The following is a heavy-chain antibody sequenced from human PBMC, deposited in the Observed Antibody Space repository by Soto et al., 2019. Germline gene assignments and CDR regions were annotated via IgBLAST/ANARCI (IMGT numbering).Heavy chain of an antibody. J-gene: IGHJ5*02. D-gene: IGHD5-18*01. CDR1: GGSFSGYY. V-gene: IGHV4-34*01. CDR3: ARGDYSSTWIQLLNWFDP. Sequence: QVQLQQWGAGLLKPSETLSLTCAVYGGSFSGYYWSWIRQPPGKGLEWIGEINHSGRTNYNPSLKSRVTISVDTSKNQFSLKLSSVTAADTAVYYCARGDYSSTWIQLLNWFDPWGQGTLVTVSS. CDR2: INHSGRT.